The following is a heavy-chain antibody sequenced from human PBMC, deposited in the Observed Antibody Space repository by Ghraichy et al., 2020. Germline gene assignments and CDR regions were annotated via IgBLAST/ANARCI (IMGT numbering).Heavy chain of an antibody. CDR3: ARVSLGSGWYGLDYYYMDV. CDR1: GFTFSSYA. D-gene: IGHD6-19*01. Sequence: GESLNISCAASGFTFSSYAMHWVRQAPGKGLEWVAVISYDGSNKYYADSVKGRFTISRDNSKNTLYLQMNSLRAEDTAVYYCARVSLGSGWYGLDYYYMDVWGKGTTVTVSS. V-gene: IGHV3-30-3*01. CDR2: ISYDGSNK. J-gene: IGHJ6*03.